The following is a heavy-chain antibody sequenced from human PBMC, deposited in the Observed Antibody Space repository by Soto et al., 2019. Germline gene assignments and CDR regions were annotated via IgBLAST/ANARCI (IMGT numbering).Heavy chain of an antibody. CDR3: AREPRFWTGTTDAFDI. Sequence: GGSLRLSCAASGFSFDRYWMNWVRQAPGKGLEWVANIKQDGSEKNYVDSVEGRFTISRDNAKSSLYLQMNSLRAEDTAVYYCAREPRFWTGTTDAFDIWGQGTMVT. CDR1: GFSFDRYW. J-gene: IGHJ3*02. D-gene: IGHD3-9*01. CDR2: IKQDGSEK. V-gene: IGHV3-7*05.